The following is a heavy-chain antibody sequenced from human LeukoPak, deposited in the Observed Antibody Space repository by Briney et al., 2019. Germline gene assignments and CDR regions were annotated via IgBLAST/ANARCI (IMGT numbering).Heavy chain of an antibody. Sequence: GGSLRLSCAASGFTFTNAWVSWVRQAPGKGLEWVGRIKSKTDGGTTDYAAPVKGRFTISRDDSKNTLYLQMNSLKIEDTAVYFCTTERVLVTVTPSDFWGQGTLVTVSS. CDR2: IKSKTDGGTT. CDR1: GFTFTNAW. V-gene: IGHV3-15*01. CDR3: TTERVLVTVTPSDF. D-gene: IGHD2-15*01. J-gene: IGHJ4*02.